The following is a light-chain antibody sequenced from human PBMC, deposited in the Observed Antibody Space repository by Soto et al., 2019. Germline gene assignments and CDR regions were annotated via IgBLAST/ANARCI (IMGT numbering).Light chain of an antibody. CDR2: GAS. CDR1: QSVSSNF. J-gene: IGKJ2*01. CDR3: QHYGPTRYT. Sequence: EIVLTQSPGTLSLSPGERATLSCRASQSVSSNFLAWYQQKPGQPPRLLMYGASSRATSILDRLSGSGSGTNFILTISRLVPDDFAVYYCQHYGPTRYTFGQGTKLEIK. V-gene: IGKV3-20*01.